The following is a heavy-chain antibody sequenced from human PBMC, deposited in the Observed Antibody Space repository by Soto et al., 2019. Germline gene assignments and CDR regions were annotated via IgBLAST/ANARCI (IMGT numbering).Heavy chain of an antibody. D-gene: IGHD3-10*01. CDR2: IYYSGST. V-gene: IGHV4-31*03. CDR1: GGSISSGGYY. J-gene: IGHJ6*02. CDR3: ARAPRGGGLFSFGMDV. Sequence: SETLSLTCTVSGGSISSGGYYWSWIRQHPGKGLEWIGYIYYSGSTYYNPSLKSRVTISVDTSKNQFSLKLSSVTAADTAVYYCARAPRGGGLFSFGMDVWAQGTTVTVSS.